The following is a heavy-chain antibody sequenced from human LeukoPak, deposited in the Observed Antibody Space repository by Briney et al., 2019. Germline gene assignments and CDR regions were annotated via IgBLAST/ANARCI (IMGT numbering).Heavy chain of an antibody. CDR2: ISYDGSNK. CDR3: AKDWGHCFASGSSYFDS. CDR1: GFTFSSYG. Sequence: SGGSLRLSCAASGFTFSSYGMHWVRQAPGKGLEWVAVISYDGSNKYYADSVKGRFTISRDNSKNTLYLQMNSLRAEDTAVYYCAKDWGHCFASGSSYFDSWGQGTLVTVSS. D-gene: IGHD3-10*01. J-gene: IGHJ4*02. V-gene: IGHV3-30*18.